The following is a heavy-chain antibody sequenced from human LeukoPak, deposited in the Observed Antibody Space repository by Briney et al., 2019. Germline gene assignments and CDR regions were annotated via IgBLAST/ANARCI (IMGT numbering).Heavy chain of an antibody. CDR3: ARGVFGVVTARRYFDY. V-gene: IGHV1-46*01. D-gene: IGHD3-3*01. Sequence: ASVKVSCKASGYTFTSYYMHWVRRAPGQGLEWMGIINPSGGSTSYAQKFQGRVTMTRDTSTSTVYMELSSLRSEDTAVYYCARGVFGVVTARRYFDYWGQGTLVTVSS. J-gene: IGHJ4*02. CDR2: INPSGGST. CDR1: GYTFTSYY.